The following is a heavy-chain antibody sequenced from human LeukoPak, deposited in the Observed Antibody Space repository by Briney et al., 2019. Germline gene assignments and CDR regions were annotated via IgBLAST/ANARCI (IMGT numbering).Heavy chain of an antibody. CDR2: ISGSGEST. J-gene: IGHJ3*02. V-gene: IGHV3-23*01. CDR3: ARDGSGIAAALDAFDI. Sequence: GGSLRLSCAASGFTFSSNAMSWVRQAPGKGLEWVSGISGSGESTNYADSVKGRFTISRDNSENTLYLQMNSLRAEDTAVYYCARDGSGIAAALDAFDIWGQGTMVTVSS. CDR1: GFTFSSNA. D-gene: IGHD6-13*01.